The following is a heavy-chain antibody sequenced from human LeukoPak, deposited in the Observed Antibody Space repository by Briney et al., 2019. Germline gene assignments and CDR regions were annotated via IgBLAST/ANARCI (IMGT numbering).Heavy chain of an antibody. D-gene: IGHD3-10*01. CDR2: IYYSGST. V-gene: IGHV4-39*01. CDR1: GGSISSSSYY. Sequence: SETLSLTCTVSGGSISSSSYYWGWIRQPPGKGLEWIGSIYYSGSTYYNPSLKSRVTISVDTSKNQFSLKLSSVTAADTAVYYCARTHVLLWFGGTGPYDYWGQGTLVTVSS. CDR3: ARTHVLLWFGGTGPYDY. J-gene: IGHJ4*02.